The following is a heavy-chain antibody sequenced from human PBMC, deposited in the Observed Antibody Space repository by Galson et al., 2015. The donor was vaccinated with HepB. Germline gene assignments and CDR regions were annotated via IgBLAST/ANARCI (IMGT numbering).Heavy chain of an antibody. D-gene: IGHD6-25*01. V-gene: IGHV5-51*01. J-gene: IGHJ4*02. Sequence: QSGAEVKKPGESLKISCNGSGYSFTSYWIGWVRQMPGKGLEWMGLIYPGDSAPRYSPSIEGQVSFSADESMTAAYLQWSSLKASDSAIYYCARVRSEGPSGAWPFDLWGQGTLVTVS. CDR2: IYPGDSAP. CDR3: ARVRSEGPSGAWPFDL. CDR1: GYSFTSYW.